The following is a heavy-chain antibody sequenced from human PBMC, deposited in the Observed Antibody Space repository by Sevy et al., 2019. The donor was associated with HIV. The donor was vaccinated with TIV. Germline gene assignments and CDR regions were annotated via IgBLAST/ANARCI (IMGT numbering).Heavy chain of an antibody. Sequence: SETLSLTCAVSGGSISAYSWSWIRQPPGKGLEWIGYILYSGSTNYNPSLKSRVTVSVDTSKNQFSLRMTSVTAADTAVYYCARHGGNPYSNSWGQGTLVTVSS. V-gene: IGHV4-59*01. CDR2: ILYSGST. CDR3: ARHGGNPYSNS. CDR1: GGSISAYS. D-gene: IGHD2-15*01. J-gene: IGHJ4*02.